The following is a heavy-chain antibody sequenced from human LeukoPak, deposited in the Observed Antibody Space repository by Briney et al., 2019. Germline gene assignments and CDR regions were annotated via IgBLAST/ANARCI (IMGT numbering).Heavy chain of an antibody. J-gene: IGHJ4*02. CDR2: IYYSGST. CDR3: ARGTVIAVAAFDY. CDR1: GGSISSYY. Sequence: SETLSLTCIVSGGSISSYYWSWIRQPPGKGLEWIGYIYYSGSTNYNPSLKSRVTISVDTSKNQFSLKLSSVTAADTAVYYCARGTVIAVAAFDYWGQGTLVTVSS. D-gene: IGHD6-19*01. V-gene: IGHV4-59*01.